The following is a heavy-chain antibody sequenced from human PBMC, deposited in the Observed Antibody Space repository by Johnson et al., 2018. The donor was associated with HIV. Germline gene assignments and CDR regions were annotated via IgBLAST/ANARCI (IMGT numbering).Heavy chain of an antibody. CDR2: TSYDGNNK. CDR3: AREGLEQFVSDAFDI. D-gene: IGHD6-6*01. J-gene: IGHJ3*02. V-gene: IGHV3-30*04. Sequence: QVKLVESGGDVVQPGRSLRLSCAASGFTFSNYAIHWVRQAPGKGLEWVAVTSYDGNNKYYADSVKGRFTLSRDNSKNTLYLQMNSLGAEDTAVYYWAREGLEQFVSDAFDIWGQGTMVTVSS. CDR1: GFTFSNYA.